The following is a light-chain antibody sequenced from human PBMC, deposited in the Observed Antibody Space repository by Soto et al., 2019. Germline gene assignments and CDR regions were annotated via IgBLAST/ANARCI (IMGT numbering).Light chain of an antibody. CDR3: QTWRSGIVV. V-gene: IGLV4-69*01. Sequence: QLVLTQSPSASASLGASVKLTSTLSSGHSNYAIAWHQQQSEKGPRYLMKLNSDGSHSKGDGIPDRFSGSSSGAERYLTISSLQSEDEADYSCQTWRSGIVVFGGGTQLTVL. J-gene: IGLJ2*01. CDR2: LNSDGSH. CDR1: SGHSNYA.